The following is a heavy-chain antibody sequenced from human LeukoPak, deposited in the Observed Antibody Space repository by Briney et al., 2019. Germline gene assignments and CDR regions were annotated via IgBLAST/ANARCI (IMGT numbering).Heavy chain of an antibody. CDR2: IIPIFGTA. Sequence: ASVKVSCKASGGTFSSYAISWVRQAPGQGLEWMGGIIPIFGTADYAQKFQGGVTITTDESASTAYMELSSLRSEDTAVYYCARQGIAAAGGRDYCYYYMDVWGKGTTVTVSS. J-gene: IGHJ6*03. V-gene: IGHV1-69*05. CDR1: GGTFSSYA. CDR3: ARQGIAAAGGRDYCYYYMDV. D-gene: IGHD6-13*01.